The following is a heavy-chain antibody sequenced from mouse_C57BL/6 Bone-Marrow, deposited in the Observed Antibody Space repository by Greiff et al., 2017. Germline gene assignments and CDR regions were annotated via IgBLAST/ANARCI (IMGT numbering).Heavy chain of an antibody. CDR2: INPNNGGT. V-gene: IGHV1-22*01. J-gene: IGHJ4*01. CDR1: GYTFTDYN. Sequence: VQLKESGPELVKPGASVKMSCKASGYTFTDYNMHWVKQSHGKSLEWIGYINPNNGGTSYNQKFKGKATLTVNKSSSTAYMELRSLTSEDSAVYYCARESYYGNYGAMDYWGQGTSVTVSS. CDR3: ARESYYGNYGAMDY. D-gene: IGHD2-1*01.